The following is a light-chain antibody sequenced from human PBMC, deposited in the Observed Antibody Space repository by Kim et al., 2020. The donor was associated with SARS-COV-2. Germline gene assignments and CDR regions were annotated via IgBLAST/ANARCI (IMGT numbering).Light chain of an antibody. CDR2: GAS. J-gene: IGKJ2*03. CDR3: QQYNNRSPYS. Sequence: EVVMTQSPATLSVSPGERATLSCRASQSVSSNLAWYQQKPGQAPRLLIYGASTRATGVPGRFSGSGSGTEFTLTISSLQSEDFALYYCQQYNNRSPYSFGQGTKLEI. CDR1: QSVSSN. V-gene: IGKV3-15*01.